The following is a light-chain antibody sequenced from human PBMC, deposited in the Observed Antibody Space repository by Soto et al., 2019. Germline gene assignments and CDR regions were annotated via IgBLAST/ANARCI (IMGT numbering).Light chain of an antibody. V-gene: IGKV3-15*01. CDR2: AAS. J-gene: IGKJ2*01. CDR1: QSVSRN. Sequence: EIVMTQSPGTLSVSLGERVTLSCRASQSVSRNLAWYQLRPGQVPRLLFYAASTRATDVPGTFSGSGSGTEFTLTISSLQSEDFAVYYCQQFEKWPFTFGQGTKLEIK. CDR3: QQFEKWPFT.